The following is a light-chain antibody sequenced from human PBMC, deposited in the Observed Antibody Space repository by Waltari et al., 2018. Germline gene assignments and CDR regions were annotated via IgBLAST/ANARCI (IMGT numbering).Light chain of an antibody. Sequence: EIVMTQSPATLSVPPGERAPLSCRASQTLTSNLAWYQQKPGQAPRLLIYGASTRATGIPARFSGSGSGTQFTLTISSLQSEDFVVYYCQQYNNRPYTFGQGTKLEIK. CDR1: QTLTSN. J-gene: IGKJ2*01. CDR2: GAS. V-gene: IGKV3-15*01. CDR3: QQYNNRPYT.